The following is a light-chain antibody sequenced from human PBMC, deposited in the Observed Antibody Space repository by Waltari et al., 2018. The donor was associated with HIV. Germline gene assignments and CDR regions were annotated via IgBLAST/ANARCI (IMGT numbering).Light chain of an antibody. CDR2: ECS. CDR1: ISDVGGYNY. CDR3: CSYAGTYTFVV. Sequence: QSALTQPRSLSGSPGQSVTISCTGTISDVGGYNYVSWYQHHPGKAPNLILYECSERPSGVPERFSGSKSGNTASLTISGLQAEDEADYYCCSYAGTYTFVVFGGGTKLTGL. J-gene: IGLJ2*01. V-gene: IGLV2-11*01.